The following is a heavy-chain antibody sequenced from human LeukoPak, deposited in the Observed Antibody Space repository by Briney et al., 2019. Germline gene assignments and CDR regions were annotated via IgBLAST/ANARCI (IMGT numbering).Heavy chain of an antibody. Sequence: GVSLRLSCAASGFTFSSYAMSWVRQAPGKGLEWVSGISGSGGSTYYADSVKGRLTISRDKSKNTLYLQMNSLRAEDTAVYYCAKEAVTGSQPPYYFDYWGQGTLVTVSS. D-gene: IGHD4-17*01. CDR1: GFTFSSYA. V-gene: IGHV3-23*01. J-gene: IGHJ4*02. CDR3: AKEAVTGSQPPYYFDY. CDR2: ISGSGGST.